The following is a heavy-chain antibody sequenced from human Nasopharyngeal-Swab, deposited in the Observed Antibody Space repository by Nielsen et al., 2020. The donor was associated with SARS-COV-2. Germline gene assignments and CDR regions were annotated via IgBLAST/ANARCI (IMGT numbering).Heavy chain of an antibody. D-gene: IGHD1-26*01. CDR3: ARCRVGATTGWYFDL. Sequence: LSLTCAASGFTFSPYWMTWVRQAPGKGLEWVANVKQDGTEKYFVDSVKGRFTISRDNAKNSLYLHMNSLRAEDTAVYYCARCRVGATTGWYFDLWGRGTLVTVSS. CDR2: VKQDGTEK. J-gene: IGHJ2*01. CDR1: GFTFSPYW. V-gene: IGHV3-7*01.